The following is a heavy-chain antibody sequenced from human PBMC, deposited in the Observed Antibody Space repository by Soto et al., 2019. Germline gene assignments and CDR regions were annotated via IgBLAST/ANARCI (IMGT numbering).Heavy chain of an antibody. V-gene: IGHV3-33*01. CDR3: ARDSGYDYWLVSEGFDY. D-gene: IGHD5-12*01. CDR1: GFTLSSYG. Sequence: QVQLVESGGGVVQPGRSLRLSCAASGFTLSSYGMHWVRQAPGKGLEWVAVIWYDGSNKYYADSVKGRFTISRDNSKNTLYLQMNSLRAEDTAVYYCARDSGYDYWLVSEGFDYWGQGTLVTVSS. J-gene: IGHJ4*02. CDR2: IWYDGSNK.